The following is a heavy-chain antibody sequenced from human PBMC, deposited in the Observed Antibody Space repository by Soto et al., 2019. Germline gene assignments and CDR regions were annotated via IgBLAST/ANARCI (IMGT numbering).Heavy chain of an antibody. J-gene: IGHJ5*02. CDR2: ISWNSGSI. CDR3: SVVVVTNTRNALGS. V-gene: IGHV3-9*01. Sequence: PGGSLRLSCAASGFTFDDYAMHWVRQAPGKGLEWVSGISWNSGSIGYADSVKGRFTISRDNAKNSLYLDMNSLRAEDTAVYYCSVVVVTNTRNALGSWGQGTLVTVSS. CDR1: GFTFDDYA. D-gene: IGHD2-15*01.